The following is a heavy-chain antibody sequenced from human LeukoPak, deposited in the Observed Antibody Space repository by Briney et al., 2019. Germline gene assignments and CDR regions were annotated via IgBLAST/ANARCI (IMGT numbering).Heavy chain of an antibody. Sequence: PGGSLRLSCAASGFTFSDYYMSWIRQAPGKGLEWVSYIHSSSSYTNYADSVKGRFTISRDNAKNSLYLQMNSLRAEDTAVYYCARDRGWRQIDYWGQGALVTVSS. J-gene: IGHJ4*02. CDR3: ARDRGWRQIDY. CDR2: IHSSSSYT. V-gene: IGHV3-11*06. D-gene: IGHD5-18*01. CDR1: GFTFSDYY.